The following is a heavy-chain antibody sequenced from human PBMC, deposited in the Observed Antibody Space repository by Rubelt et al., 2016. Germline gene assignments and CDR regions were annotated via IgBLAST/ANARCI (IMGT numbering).Heavy chain of an antibody. D-gene: IGHD5-18*01. V-gene: IGHV3-48*03. CDR2: ISSSGSTI. CDR1: GFTFSSCE. CDR3: AIPGYSYGTSDY. J-gene: IGHJ4*02. Sequence: EVQLVESGGGLVQPGGSLRLSCAASGFTFSSCEMNWVRQAPGKGLEWVSYISSSGSTIYYADSVKGRFTISRDNAKNSLYLQMNSRRAEETAVYYCAIPGYSYGTSDYWGQGTLVTVSS.